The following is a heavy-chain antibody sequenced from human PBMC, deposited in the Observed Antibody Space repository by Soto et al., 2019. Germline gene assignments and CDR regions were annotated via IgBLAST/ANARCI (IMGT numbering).Heavy chain of an antibody. D-gene: IGHD3-10*01. CDR1: GGSINSYW. V-gene: IGHV4-4*07. CDR3: ARDIGSYAYGEGY. Sequence: ETLSLTCSVSGGSINSYWWSWIRQPAGKGLEWIGRFYSSGTTDYNPSLNSRATLSVETSKNQFSLKLSSVTAADTAVYYCARDIGSYAYGEGYWGQGIQVTVSS. J-gene: IGHJ4*02. CDR2: FYSSGTT.